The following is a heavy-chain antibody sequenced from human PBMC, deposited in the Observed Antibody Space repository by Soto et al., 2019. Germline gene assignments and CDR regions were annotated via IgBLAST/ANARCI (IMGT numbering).Heavy chain of an antibody. CDR2: INPNSGGT. CDR3: ARKLELRGSYYYYYDMDV. CDR1: GYTFTDCY. V-gene: IGHV1-2*02. D-gene: IGHD1-7*01. Sequence: GASVKVSCEASGYTFTDCYIHWVRQAPGQGLEWMGWINPNSGGTNYAQKFQGRVTMTRDTSISTAYMELSRLRSDDTAVYYCARKLELRGSYYYYYDMDVWGQGTTVTVSS. J-gene: IGHJ6*02.